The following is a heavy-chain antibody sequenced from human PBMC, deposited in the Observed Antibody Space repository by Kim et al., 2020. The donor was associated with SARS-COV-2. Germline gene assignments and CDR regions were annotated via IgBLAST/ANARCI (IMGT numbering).Heavy chain of an antibody. J-gene: IGHJ4*02. CDR1: GGTFSSYA. CDR2: IIPIFGTA. D-gene: IGHD3-10*01. V-gene: IGHV1-69*13. CDR3: ARDRTTMVRGRYYFDY. Sequence: SVKVSCKASGGTFSSYAISWVRQAPGQGLEWMGGIIPIFGTANYAQKFQGRVTITADESTSTAYMELSSLRSEDTAVYYCARDRTTMVRGRYYFDYWGQGTLVTVSS.